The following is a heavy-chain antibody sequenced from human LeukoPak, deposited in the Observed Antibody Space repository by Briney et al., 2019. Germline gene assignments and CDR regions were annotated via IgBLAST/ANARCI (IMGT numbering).Heavy chain of an antibody. CDR1: GGSVSHYV. CDR3: ARDRGETAGSDAFDV. D-gene: IGHD6-13*01. J-gene: IGHJ3*01. Sequence: SVKVSCKASGGSVSHYVLNWVPQAPGHGLEWMGGIMPLFNTPTYAQKFQDRVTISTDESTNTAFMELRILTSEDTAVYYCARDRGETAGSDAFDVWGQGTLVTVSS. V-gene: IGHV1-69*05. CDR2: IMPLFNTP.